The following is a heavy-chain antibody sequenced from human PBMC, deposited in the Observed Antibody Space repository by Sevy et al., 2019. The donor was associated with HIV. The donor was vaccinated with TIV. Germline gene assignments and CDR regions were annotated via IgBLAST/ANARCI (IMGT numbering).Heavy chain of an antibody. CDR3: AGENAWGRGYS. V-gene: IGHV4-59*08. CDR2: IYYNGHI. J-gene: IGHJ4*02. Sequence: SETLSRTCTVSGGSITSLYWNWIRQPPGKGLEWIANIYYNGHINYNPSLKSRVTLSLDTSKNQCSLSLSSVTAADTAMYYCAGENAWGRGYSWGQGTLVTVSS. D-gene: IGHD1-26*01. CDR1: GGSITSLY.